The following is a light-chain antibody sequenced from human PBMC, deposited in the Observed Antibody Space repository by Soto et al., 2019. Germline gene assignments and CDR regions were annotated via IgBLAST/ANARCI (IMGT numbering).Light chain of an antibody. CDR1: EYIITY. CDR3: QQSYTTPFT. CDR2: AAS. J-gene: IGKJ3*01. Sequence: DIQMTQSPSSLSASVGDRVTLTCRASEYIITYLNWYQQKPGKAPKLLIYAASSLQSGAPSRFSDSGSGTDFTLTISSLHPEDFAIYYCQQSYTTPFTFGPGTRVDI. V-gene: IGKV1-39*01.